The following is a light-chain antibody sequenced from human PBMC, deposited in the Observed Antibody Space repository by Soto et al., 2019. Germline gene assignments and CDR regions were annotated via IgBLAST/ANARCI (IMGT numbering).Light chain of an antibody. CDR3: SSYAGRNNFVV. CDR2: EVN. Sequence: QSALTQPPSASGSPGQSVTISCTGSSSDVGAYNYVSWYQQHPGKAPKLLVYEVNKRPSGVPGRFSGSKSDNTAPLTVSGLQGDDEADYYCSSYAGRNNFVVFGGGTQLTVL. CDR1: SSDVGAYNY. V-gene: IGLV2-8*01. J-gene: IGLJ2*01.